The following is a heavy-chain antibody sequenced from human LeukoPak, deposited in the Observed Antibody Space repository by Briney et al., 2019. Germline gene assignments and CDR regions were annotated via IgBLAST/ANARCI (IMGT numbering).Heavy chain of an antibody. Sequence: GGSLRLSCAASGLIFSNYWMGWVRQAPGKGLEWVASINQDASEKHYVDSVKGRFTISRDNAKNSLFLQMNSLRAEDTAFYYCAREAGYSSSDYWGQGTLVTVSS. CDR2: INQDASEK. CDR1: GLIFSNYW. D-gene: IGHD6-19*01. CDR3: AREAGYSSSDY. V-gene: IGHV3-7*01. J-gene: IGHJ4*02.